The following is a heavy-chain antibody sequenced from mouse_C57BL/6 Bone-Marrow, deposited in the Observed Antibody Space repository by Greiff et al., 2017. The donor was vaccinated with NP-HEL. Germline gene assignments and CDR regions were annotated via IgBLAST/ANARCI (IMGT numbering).Heavy chain of an antibody. D-gene: IGHD1-1*01. CDR3: ARSAYYGSSPHYYFDY. CDR1: GYTFTDYY. Sequence: QVQLKQSGAELVRPGASVKLSCKASGYTFTDYYINWVKQRPGQGLEWIARIYPGSGNTYYNEKFKGKATLTAEKSSSTAYMQLSSLTSEDSAVYFCARSAYYGSSPHYYFDYWGQGTTLTVSS. J-gene: IGHJ2*01. CDR2: IYPGSGNT. V-gene: IGHV1-76*01.